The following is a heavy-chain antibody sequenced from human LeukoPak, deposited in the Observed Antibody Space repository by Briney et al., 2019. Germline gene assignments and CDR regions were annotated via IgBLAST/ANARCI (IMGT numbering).Heavy chain of an antibody. CDR3: ARSPHILTGENFDF. Sequence: PSETLSLTCTVSGGSISSYYWSWIRRPPGKGLEWIGYIYYSGSTDYNPSLKSRVTISVETSKNQFSLKLSSVTAADTAVYYCARSPHILTGENFDFWGQGTLVTVSS. CDR2: IYYSGST. D-gene: IGHD3-9*01. J-gene: IGHJ4*02. V-gene: IGHV4-59*01. CDR1: GGSISSYY.